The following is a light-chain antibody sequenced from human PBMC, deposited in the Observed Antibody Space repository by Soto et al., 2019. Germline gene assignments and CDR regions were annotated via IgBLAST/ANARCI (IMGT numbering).Light chain of an antibody. CDR3: QQYDSYPLT. J-gene: IGKJ4*01. V-gene: IGKV1-5*03. Sequence: DIQMTQSPSTLSASVGDRVTITCRASQSINNWLAWYQQKPGKAPKLLIYKASSLESGVPSRFSGSGSGTEFTLTISSLQHDDFATFYCQQYDSYPLTFGGGTKVEIK. CDR2: KAS. CDR1: QSINNW.